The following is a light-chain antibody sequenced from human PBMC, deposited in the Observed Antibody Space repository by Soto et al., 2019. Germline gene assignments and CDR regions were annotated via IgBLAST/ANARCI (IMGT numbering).Light chain of an antibody. V-gene: IGLV2-8*01. CDR1: SSDVGGYNS. CDR3: SSYAGSNNLV. J-gene: IGLJ3*02. CDR2: EVT. Sequence: QSVLTQPPSASGSPGQSVTISCTGTSSDVGGYNSVSWYQQHPGKAPKLMIYEVTKRPSGVPDRFSGSKSGNTASLTVSGLQAEDEADYYCSSYAGSNNLVFGGGTKLPVL.